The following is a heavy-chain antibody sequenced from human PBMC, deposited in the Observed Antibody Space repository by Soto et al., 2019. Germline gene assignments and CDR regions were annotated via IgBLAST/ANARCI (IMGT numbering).Heavy chain of an antibody. V-gene: IGHV4-34*02. D-gene: IGHD3-10*01. CDR1: GGSFNHYC. CDR2: VCPGGRT. CDR3: ARGDYGQYDAYNWFDP. Sequence: QVRLQQWGAGLVRPSETLSLTCAVYGGSFNHYCWSWIRQPPGKGLEWIGEVCPGGRTNYSPTLKREVRIAVEGYNNQFSLRLTSVTVADTAVYYCARGDYGQYDAYNWFDPWGQGNLVIVAS. J-gene: IGHJ5*02.